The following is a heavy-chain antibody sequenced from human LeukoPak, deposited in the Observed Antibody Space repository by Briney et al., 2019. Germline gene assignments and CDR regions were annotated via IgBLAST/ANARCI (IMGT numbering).Heavy chain of an antibody. CDR2: INHSGST. V-gene: IGHV4-34*01. J-gene: IGHJ5*01. CDR3: ARGPTATLLWFDY. Sequence: SETLSLTCAVYGGSFSGYYWSWIRQPPGKGLEWIGEINHSGSTNYNPSLKSRVTISVDTSKNQFSLKLSSVTAADTAVYYCARGPTATLLWFDYWGQGTLVTVSS. D-gene: IGHD2-15*01. CDR1: GGSFSGYY.